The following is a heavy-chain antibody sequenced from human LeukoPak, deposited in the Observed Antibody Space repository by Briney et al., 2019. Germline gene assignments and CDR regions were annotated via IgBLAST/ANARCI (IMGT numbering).Heavy chain of an antibody. D-gene: IGHD2-15*01. J-gene: IGHJ4*02. CDR1: GGSFSGYY. V-gene: IGHV4-34*01. CDR3: ARERGWTAMYYFDY. CDR2: INHSGST. Sequence: SETLSLTCAVYGGSFSGYYWSWIRQPPGKGLERIGEINHSGSTNYNPPLKSRVTISVDTSKNQFSLKLSSVTAADTAVYYCARERGWTAMYYFDYWGQGTLVTVSS.